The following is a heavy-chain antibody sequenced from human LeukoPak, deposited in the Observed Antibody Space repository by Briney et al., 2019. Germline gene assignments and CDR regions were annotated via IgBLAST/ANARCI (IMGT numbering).Heavy chain of an antibody. CDR3: AELGITMIGGV. CDR1: GFTFSNYA. V-gene: IGHV3-23*01. Sequence: GGSLRLSCAASGFTFSNYAMSWVRQAPGKGLEWVSAISGSGGDTFYTDSVKGRFTISRDNSKNTLYLQMKGLRAEDTAVYYCAELGITMIGGVWGKGTTVTISS. CDR2: ISGSGGDT. J-gene: IGHJ6*04. D-gene: IGHD3-10*02.